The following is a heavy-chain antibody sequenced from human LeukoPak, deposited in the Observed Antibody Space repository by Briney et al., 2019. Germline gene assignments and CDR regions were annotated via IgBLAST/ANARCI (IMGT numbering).Heavy chain of an antibody. V-gene: IGHV3-9*01. CDR3: AKAMGYYYDSSADY. Sequence: GGSLRLSCAASGFTFDDYAMHWVRKAPGKGLEWVSGISWNSGSIGYADSVKGRFTISRDNAKNSLYLQMNSLRAEDTALYYCAKAMGYYYDSSADYWGQGTLVTVSS. CDR2: ISWNSGSI. CDR1: GFTFDDYA. D-gene: IGHD3-22*01. J-gene: IGHJ4*02.